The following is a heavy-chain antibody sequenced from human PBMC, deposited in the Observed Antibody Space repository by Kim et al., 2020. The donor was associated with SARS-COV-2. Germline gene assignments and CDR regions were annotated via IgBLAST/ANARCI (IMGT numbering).Heavy chain of an antibody. Sequence: GGSLRLSCAASGFTFSDYYMTWVRQAPGKGLEWVSYISSSGSYVNYADSVKGRFTISRDNAKNSLYLQMSSLRAEDKALYYCARVPFGDLSAYYFDFWG. CDR1: GFTFSDYY. CDR3: ARVPFGDLSAYYFDF. V-gene: IGHV3-11*01. CDR2: ISSSGSYV. J-gene: IGHJ4*01. D-gene: IGHD3-10*01.